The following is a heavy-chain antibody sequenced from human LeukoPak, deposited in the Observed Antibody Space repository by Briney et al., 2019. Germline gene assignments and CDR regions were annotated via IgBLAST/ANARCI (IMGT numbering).Heavy chain of an antibody. CDR3: ARDRSDSYYFDY. V-gene: IGHV3-11*01. CDR1: GFTFSDYY. D-gene: IGHD2-21*01. Sequence: PGGSLRLSCAASGFTFSDYYMSWIRQAPGKGLEWVSYVSSSGSTIYYADSVKGRFTISRDNAKNSLYLQMNSLRAEDTAVYYCARDRSDSYYFDYWGQGTLVTVSS. CDR2: VSSSGSTI. J-gene: IGHJ4*02.